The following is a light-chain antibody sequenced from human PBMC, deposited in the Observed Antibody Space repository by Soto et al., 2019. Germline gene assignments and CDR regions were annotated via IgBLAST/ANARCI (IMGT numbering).Light chain of an antibody. J-gene: IGLJ2*01. CDR3: CSYAGSSTFV. CDR1: SSDVGSYNL. CDR2: EVS. Sequence: QSALTQPASVSGSPGQSITISCTGTSSDVGSYNLVSWYQQHPGKAPKLMIYEVSKRPSGVSNRFSGSKSGNTASLTISGLQAEDEAEYYCCSYAGSSTFVFGGGTKLTVL. V-gene: IGLV2-23*02.